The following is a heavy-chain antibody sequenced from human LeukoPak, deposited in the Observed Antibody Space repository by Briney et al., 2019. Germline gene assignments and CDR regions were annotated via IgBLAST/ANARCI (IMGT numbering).Heavy chain of an antibody. V-gene: IGHV4-59*01. CDR3: ARLRFSGPIIDY. CDR2: IYYSGST. J-gene: IGHJ4*02. Sequence: SETLSLTCAVYGGSFSGYYWSWIRQPPGKGLEWIGYIYYSGSTNYNPSLKSRVTISVDTSKNQFSLKLSSVTAADTAVYYCARLRFSGPIIDYWGQGTLVTVSS. D-gene: IGHD6-19*01. CDR1: GGSFSGYY.